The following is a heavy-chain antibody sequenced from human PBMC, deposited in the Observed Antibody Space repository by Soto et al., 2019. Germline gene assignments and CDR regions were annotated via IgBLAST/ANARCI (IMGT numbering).Heavy chain of an antibody. J-gene: IGHJ6*02. Sequence: SVKVSCKASGGTFSSYAISWVRQAPGQGLEWMGGIIPIFGTANYAQKFQGRVTITADKSTSTAYMELSSLRSEDTAVYYCARAPDSSGYYYYYGMDVWGQGTTVTVSS. CDR3: ARAPDSSGYYYYYGMDV. V-gene: IGHV1-69*06. CDR1: GGTFSSYA. D-gene: IGHD3-22*01. CDR2: IIPIFGTA.